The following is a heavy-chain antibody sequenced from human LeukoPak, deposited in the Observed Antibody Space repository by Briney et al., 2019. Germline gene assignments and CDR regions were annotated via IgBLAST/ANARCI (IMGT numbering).Heavy chain of an antibody. V-gene: IGHV4-34*01. Sequence: SETLSLTCAVYGGSFSGYYWSWIRQPPGKGLEWIGEINHSGSTNYNPSLKSRVTISVHTSKNQFSLKLSSVTAADTAVYYCARAAAGIVGAADYWGQGTLVTVSS. CDR1: GGSFSGYY. J-gene: IGHJ4*02. CDR2: INHSGST. D-gene: IGHD1-26*01. CDR3: ARAAAGIVGAADY.